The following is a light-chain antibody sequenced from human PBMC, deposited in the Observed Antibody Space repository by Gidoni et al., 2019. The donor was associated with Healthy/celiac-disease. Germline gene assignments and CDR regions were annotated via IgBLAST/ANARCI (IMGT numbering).Light chain of an antibody. Sequence: EIVLTQSPATLSLSPGERATLSCRASQSVSSYLSWYQQKPGQAPRLLLYDASNRATGIPARFSGSGSGTDFTLTISILEPEDFAVYYCQQRSNWPLLTFXPXTKVDIK. V-gene: IGKV3-11*01. CDR1: QSVSSY. CDR2: DAS. CDR3: QQRSNWPLLT. J-gene: IGKJ3*01.